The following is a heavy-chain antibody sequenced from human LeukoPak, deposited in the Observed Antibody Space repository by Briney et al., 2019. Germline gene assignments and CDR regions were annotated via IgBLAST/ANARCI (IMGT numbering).Heavy chain of an antibody. J-gene: IGHJ5*02. D-gene: IGHD3-16*01. CDR3: ARFLRDPTYDWFDP. CDR1: GGSISSGGYY. V-gene: IGHV4-31*03. Sequence: SQTLSLTCTVSGGSISSGGYYWSWIRQHPGKGLEWIGYIYYSGSTNYNPSLKSRVTISVDTSKNQFSLKLSSVTAADTAVYYCARFLRDPTYDWFDPWGQGTLVTVSS. CDR2: IYYSGST.